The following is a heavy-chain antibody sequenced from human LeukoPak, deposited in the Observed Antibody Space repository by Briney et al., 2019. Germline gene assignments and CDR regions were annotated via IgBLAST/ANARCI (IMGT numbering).Heavy chain of an antibody. CDR3: ARSQSGSMTFQH. CDR2: IKQDGSEK. D-gene: IGHD1-26*01. Sequence: GGSLRLSCAASGFTFSSYWMSWVRQTPGKGLEWVANIKQDGSEKYYVDSVKGRFTISKDNAKNSLYLQMNSLRADDTAVYYCARSQSGSMTFQHWGQGTLVTVSS. J-gene: IGHJ1*01. V-gene: IGHV3-7*01. CDR1: GFTFSSYW.